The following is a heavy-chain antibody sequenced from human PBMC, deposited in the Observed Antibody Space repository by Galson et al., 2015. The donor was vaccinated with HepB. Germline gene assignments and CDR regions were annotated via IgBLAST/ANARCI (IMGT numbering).Heavy chain of an antibody. D-gene: IGHD3-9*01. CDR2: ISGSGGST. Sequence: SLRLSCAASGFTFSSYAMNWVRQAPGKGLDWVSAISGSGGSTYYADSVKGRFTISRDNSKDTLYLQMNSLRAEDTAVYYCAKGHYYDILNWFDPWGQGALVTVSS. J-gene: IGHJ5*02. CDR1: GFTFSSYA. CDR3: AKGHYYDILNWFDP. V-gene: IGHV3-23*01.